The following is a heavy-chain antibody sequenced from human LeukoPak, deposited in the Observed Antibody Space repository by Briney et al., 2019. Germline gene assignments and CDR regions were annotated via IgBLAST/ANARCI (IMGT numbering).Heavy chain of an antibody. CDR2: MYTSGSN. CDR1: GGSISSYY. Sequence: SETLSLTCTVSGGSISSYYWSWVRQPAGKGLEWIGRMYTSGSNNYNPSLKSRVTMSVDTSKNQFSLKLSSVTAADTAVYYCARASGSSWYNWFDPWGQGTLVTVSS. CDR3: ARASGSSWYNWFDP. V-gene: IGHV4-4*07. J-gene: IGHJ5*02. D-gene: IGHD6-13*01.